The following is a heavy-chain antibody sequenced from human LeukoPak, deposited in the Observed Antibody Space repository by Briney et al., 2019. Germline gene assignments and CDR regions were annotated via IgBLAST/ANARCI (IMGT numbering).Heavy chain of an antibody. CDR2: IYHSGST. CDR1: GGSISSSNW. CDR3: AREGEWFGSGYFDY. J-gene: IGHJ4*02. D-gene: IGHD3-10*01. V-gene: IGHV4-4*02. Sequence: PSETLSLTCAVSGGSISSSNWWSWVRQPPGKGLEWFGEIYHSGSTNYNPSLKSRVTISVDKSKNQFSLKLSSVTAADTAVYYCAREGEWFGSGYFDYWGQGTLVTVSS.